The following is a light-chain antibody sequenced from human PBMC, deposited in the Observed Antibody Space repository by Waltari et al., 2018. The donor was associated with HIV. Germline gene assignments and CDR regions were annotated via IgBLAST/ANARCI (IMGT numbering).Light chain of an antibody. CDR3: SSYTSSRTVV. J-gene: IGLJ2*01. V-gene: IGLV2-14*03. CDR2: DVS. CDR1: SSDVGRYNY. Sequence: QSALTQPASVSGSPGQSITLSCTGASSDVGRYNYVSWYQHHPGKAPKLIIYDVSNRSSGVSNRFSGSKSGTTASLTISGLQAEDEADYYCSSYTSSRTVVFGGGTKLTVL.